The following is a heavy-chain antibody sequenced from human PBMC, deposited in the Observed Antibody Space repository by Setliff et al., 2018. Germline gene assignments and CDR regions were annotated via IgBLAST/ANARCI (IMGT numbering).Heavy chain of an antibody. J-gene: IGHJ4*02. CDR1: GASISSYY. Sequence: SETLSLTCTVSGASISSYYWSWIRQPPGKGLEWIGYIHPSGSTSYNPSLKSRVTISVDTSKNQFSLKLTSVTAADTAVYYCARVDYGSGSYPSDWGQGALVTVSS. CDR2: IHPSGST. CDR3: ARVDYGSGSYPSD. V-gene: IGHV4-4*08. D-gene: IGHD3-10*01.